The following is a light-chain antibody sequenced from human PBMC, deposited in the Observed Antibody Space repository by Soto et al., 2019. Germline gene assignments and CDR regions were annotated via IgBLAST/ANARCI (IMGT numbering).Light chain of an antibody. J-gene: IGKJ4*01. V-gene: IGKV3-20*01. CDR1: QSVSSATY. CDR3: QQYGDSPLT. CDR2: GAS. Sequence: DIVLTQSPGTLSLSPGERATLSCRASQSVSSATYLAWYQQKPGQAPRLLIYGASSRAAGIPDRFSGSGSGTDFTLTISRLEPEDLAVYYCQQYGDSPLTFGGGTKVE.